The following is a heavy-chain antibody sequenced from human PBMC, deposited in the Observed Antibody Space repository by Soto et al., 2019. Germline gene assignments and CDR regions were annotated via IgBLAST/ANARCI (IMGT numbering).Heavy chain of an antibody. CDR2: IYCNGSSK. J-gene: IGHJ4*02. CDR3: ARSAANSIAVAGTGNDY. CDR1: GCTFSSYS. Sequence: PGGSLRLSCAASGCTFSSYSMILVRRAPGKGLEWVAVIYCNGSSKYYADSVKGRFTISRDNSKNTLFLQMNSLRAEDTAVYYCARSAANSIAVAGTGNDYWGQGTLVTVSS. V-gene: IGHV3-23*05. D-gene: IGHD6-13*01.